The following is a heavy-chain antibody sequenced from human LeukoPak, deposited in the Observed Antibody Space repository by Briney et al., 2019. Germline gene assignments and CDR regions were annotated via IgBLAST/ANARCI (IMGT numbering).Heavy chain of an antibody. CDR2: ISSIGART. CDR3: SKAAEVDAFDI. V-gene: IGHV3-23*01. CDR1: GFTFSSYT. D-gene: IGHD6-13*01. J-gene: IGHJ3*02. Sequence: GGSLRLSCAASGFTFSSYTMSWVRQAPGKGLEWVSTISSIGARTYYPDSVNGRSTISRDNSKNKLYLQLNSLRAEDTAVYYCSKAAEVDAFDIWGQETMVTVPS.